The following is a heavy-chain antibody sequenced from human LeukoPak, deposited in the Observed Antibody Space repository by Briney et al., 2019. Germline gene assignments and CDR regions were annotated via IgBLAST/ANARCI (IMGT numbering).Heavy chain of an antibody. J-gene: IGHJ6*03. Sequence: HPGGSLRLSCTASGFTFGAYAMSWFRQAPGKGLEWVGFIRSKASGGSSAYAASVKVRFTIYSADSTSIPYLKMNSLKTEDTYELYGTRGRYYYYRYGWGKGTTVTDSS. CDR2: IRSKASGGSS. CDR1: GFTFGAYA. V-gene: IGHV3-49*03. CDR3: TRGRYYYYRYG.